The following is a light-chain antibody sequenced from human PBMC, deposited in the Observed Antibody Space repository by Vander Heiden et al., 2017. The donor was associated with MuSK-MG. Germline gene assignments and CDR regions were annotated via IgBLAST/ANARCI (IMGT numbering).Light chain of an antibody. J-gene: IGLJ3*02. Sequence: QSALTQPASVSGSPGQSITISCTGTSSDFVNYDLVSWFQQYQGKAPKLMRLEVAKRPSGVSNRFSGSKSGNKALLTISGLQPEDDAYYYCCSNAGSSTVVFGGGTKLTVL. CDR2: EVA. CDR1: SSDFVNYDL. V-gene: IGLV2-23*02. CDR3: CSNAGSSTVV.